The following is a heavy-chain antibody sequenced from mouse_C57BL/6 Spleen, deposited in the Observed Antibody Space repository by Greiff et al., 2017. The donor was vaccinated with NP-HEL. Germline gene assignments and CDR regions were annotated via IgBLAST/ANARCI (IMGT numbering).Heavy chain of an antibody. V-gene: IGHV5-4*03. CDR3: ARARTGFAY. CDR1: GFTFSSYA. CDR2: ISDGGSYT. J-gene: IGHJ3*01. Sequence: DVMLVESGGGLVKPGGSLKLSCAASGFTFSSYAMSWVRQTPEKRLEWVATISDGGSYTYYPDNVKGRFTISRDNAKNNLYLQMSHLKSEDTAMYYCARARTGFAYWGQGTLVTVSA.